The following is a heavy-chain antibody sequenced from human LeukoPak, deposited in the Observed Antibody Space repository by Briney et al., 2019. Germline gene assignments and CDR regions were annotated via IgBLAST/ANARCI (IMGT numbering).Heavy chain of an antibody. D-gene: IGHD6-13*01. CDR3: ARDSRDSSSWWGSYFDY. V-gene: IGHV6-1*01. CDR2: TYYRSKWYN. J-gene: IGHJ4*02. Sequence: SQTLSLTCAISGDSVSSNSAAWNWIRQSPSRGLEWLGRTYYRSKWYNYYAVSVRSRITINPDTSKNQFSLQLNSVTPEDTAVYYCARDSRDSSSWWGSYFDYWGQGTLVTVSS. CDR1: GDSVSSNSAA.